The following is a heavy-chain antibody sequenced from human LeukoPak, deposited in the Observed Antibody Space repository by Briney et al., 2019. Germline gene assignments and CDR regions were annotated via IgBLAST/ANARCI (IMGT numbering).Heavy chain of an antibody. J-gene: IGHJ3*02. CDR1: GYSFTSYW. V-gene: IGHV5-51*01. CDR3: ATRGYDYVWGSYRHGGDI. Sequence: GESLKISCKGSGYSFTSYWIGWVRQMPGKGLEWMGIIYPGDSDTRYSPSFQGQVTISADKSISTAYLQWSSLKASDTAMYYCATRGYDYVWGSYRHGGDIWGQGTMVTVSS. CDR2: IYPGDSDT. D-gene: IGHD3-16*02.